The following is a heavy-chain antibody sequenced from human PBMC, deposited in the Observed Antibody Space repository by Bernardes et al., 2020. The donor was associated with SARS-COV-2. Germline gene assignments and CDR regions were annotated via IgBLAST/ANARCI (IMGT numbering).Heavy chain of an antibody. CDR2: ISRSAYNI. V-gene: IGHV3-11*01. CDR3: ARGKYTNYGNWFDS. D-gene: IGHD4-4*01. CDR1: GFTFSDYY. J-gene: IGHJ5*01. Sequence: GGSLRLSCAASGFTFSDYYMSWIRQAPGKGLEWVSYISRSAYNIYYADSVRGRFTISRDNAKNSLYLQMNSLRAEDTAVYFCARGKYTNYGNWFDSWGQGTLVTVSS.